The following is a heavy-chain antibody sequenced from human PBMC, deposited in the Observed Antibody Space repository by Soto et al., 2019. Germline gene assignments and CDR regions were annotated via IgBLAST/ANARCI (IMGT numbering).Heavy chain of an antibody. CDR1: GGSFSGYS. V-gene: IGHV4-34*01. D-gene: IGHD2-2*01. CDR2: INHRGST. Sequence: QVQLQQWGAGLLKPSETLSLTCAVYGGSFSGYSGSWIGQPPGKGREWMGEINHRGSTNYNPSLKSRVTISVDTSKNQFSLKLSSVTAADTAVYYCARVRSCSSTSCYSIRRDAFDIWGQGTMVTVSS. J-gene: IGHJ3*02. CDR3: ARVRSCSSTSCYSIRRDAFDI.